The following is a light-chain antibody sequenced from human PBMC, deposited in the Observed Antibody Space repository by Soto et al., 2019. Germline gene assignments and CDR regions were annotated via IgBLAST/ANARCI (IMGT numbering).Light chain of an antibody. CDR1: QSVSSY. V-gene: IGKV3-11*01. CDR2: DAS. CDR3: QQRNNWPT. Sequence: EIVLTQSPATLSLSPGERATLSCRASQSVSSYLAWYQQKPGQAPRLLIYDASNRATGIPARFSGSGSGTDFTPNSSIQAAEVFAVYYCQQRNNWPTFGGGTKVEIK. J-gene: IGKJ4*02.